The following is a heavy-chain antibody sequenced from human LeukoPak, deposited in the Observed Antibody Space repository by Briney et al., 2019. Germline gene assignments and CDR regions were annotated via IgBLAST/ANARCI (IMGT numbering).Heavy chain of an antibody. CDR1: GGSIRSSTYY. Sequence: SETLSLTCTVSGGSIRSSTYYWGWIRQHPGKGLEWIGYIYYGGSTYYNPSLKSRVTISVDTSKNQFSLKLSSVTAADTAVYYCARYRVWIVGATADYYYGMDVWGQGTTVTVSS. CDR3: ARYRVWIVGATADYYYGMDV. V-gene: IGHV4-31*03. J-gene: IGHJ6*02. D-gene: IGHD1-26*01. CDR2: IYYGGST.